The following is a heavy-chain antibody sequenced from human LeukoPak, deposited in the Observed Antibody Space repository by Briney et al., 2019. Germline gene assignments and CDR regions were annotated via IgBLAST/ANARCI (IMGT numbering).Heavy chain of an antibody. V-gene: IGHV3-43*01. CDR3: AKDLYSGYEGGFDY. CDR2: ISWDGGST. D-gene: IGHD5-12*01. J-gene: IGHJ4*02. CDR1: GFTFDDYT. Sequence: GGSLRLSCAASGFTFDDYTMHWVRQAPGKGLEWVSLISWDGGSTYYADSVKGRFTISRDNSKNSLYLQMNSLRTEDTALYYCAKDLYSGYEGGFDYWGQGTLVTVSS.